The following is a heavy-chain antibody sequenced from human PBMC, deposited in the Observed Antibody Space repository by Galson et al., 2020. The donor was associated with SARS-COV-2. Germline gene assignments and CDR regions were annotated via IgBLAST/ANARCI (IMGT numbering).Heavy chain of an antibody. J-gene: IGHJ4*02. CDR2: VNHSGDT. D-gene: IGHD4-17*01. CDR3: ATGTTVTSPFDY. V-gene: IGHV4-34*01. CDR1: SGSFSGYY. Sequence: SETLSLTCAVYSGSFSGYYWSWIRQPPGKGLEWIGEVNHSGDTDYNPSLKSRVTISVDTSKKQFSLKLSSVTAADTAVYYCATGTTVTSPFDYWGQGTLVTVSS.